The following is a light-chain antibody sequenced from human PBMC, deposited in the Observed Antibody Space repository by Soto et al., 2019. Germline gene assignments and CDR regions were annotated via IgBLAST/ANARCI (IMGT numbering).Light chain of an antibody. CDR2: DVS. V-gene: IGLV2-14*01. Sequence: QSALTQPASVSGFPGQSITISCAGTSSDVGGYTYVSWYQYHPGKAPKLMIYDVSNRPSGISNRFSGSKSGNTASLTISGLQAEDEADYYCSSFTISRNTVIFGGGTKLTVL. CDR1: SSDVGGYTY. CDR3: SSFTISRNTVI. J-gene: IGLJ2*01.